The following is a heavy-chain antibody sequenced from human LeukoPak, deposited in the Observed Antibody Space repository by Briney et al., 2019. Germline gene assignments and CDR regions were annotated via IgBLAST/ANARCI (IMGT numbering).Heavy chain of an antibody. CDR1: GGSVSSGSYY. CDR2: IYYSGST. CDR3: ARGSDYGDY. Sequence: PSETLSLTCTVSGGSVSSGSYYWSWIRQPPGKGLEWIGYIYYSGSTNYNPSLKSRVTISVDTSKNQFSLKLSSVTAAGTAVYYCARGSDYGDYWGQGTLVTVSS. D-gene: IGHD3-3*01. J-gene: IGHJ4*02. V-gene: IGHV4-61*01.